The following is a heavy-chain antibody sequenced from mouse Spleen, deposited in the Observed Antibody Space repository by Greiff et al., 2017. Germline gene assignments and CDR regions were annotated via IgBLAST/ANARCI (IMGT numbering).Heavy chain of an antibody. CDR2: ISSGGSYT. CDR3: ARHGGIDAMDY. V-gene: IGHV5-9-3*01. Sequence: EVHLVESGGGLVKPGGSLKLSCAASGFTFSSYAMSWVRQTPEKRLEWVATISSGGSYTYYPDSVKGRFTISRDNAKNTLYLQMSSLRSEDTAMYYCARHGGIDAMDYWGQGTSVTVSS. J-gene: IGHJ4*01. CDR1: GFTFSSYA.